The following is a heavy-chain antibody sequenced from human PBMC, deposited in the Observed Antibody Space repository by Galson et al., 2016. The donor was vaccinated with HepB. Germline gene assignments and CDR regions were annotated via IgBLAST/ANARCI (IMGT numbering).Heavy chain of an antibody. J-gene: IGHJ5*02. D-gene: IGHD2-2*01. CDR2: IIPVFGTV. V-gene: IGHV1-69*13. CDR3: ARGNRYCTSSDCSSPGTWWSDP. CDR1: GGSFSNYA. Sequence: SVKVSCKASGGSFSNYAITWVRQAPGRGLEWMGTIIPVFGTVRYAQNFQGRVTITADEYTRTAYMELSSLRSEDTAVYFCARGNRYCTSSDCSSPGTWWSDPWGQGTLVTVSS.